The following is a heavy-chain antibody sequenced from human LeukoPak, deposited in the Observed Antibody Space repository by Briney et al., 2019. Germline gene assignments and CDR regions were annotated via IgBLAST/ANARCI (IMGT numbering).Heavy chain of an antibody. CDR3: ARVITMVRGVIMYNWFDP. J-gene: IGHJ5*02. Sequence: SETLSLTCTVSGGSISSYYWNWIRQPPGKGLEWIGYIYNSGSTNNNPSLKSRVTISVDTSKKQFSLKLSSVTAADTAVYYCARVITMVRGVIMYNWFDPWGQGTLVTVSS. V-gene: IGHV4-59*08. D-gene: IGHD3-10*01. CDR2: IYNSGST. CDR1: GGSISSYY.